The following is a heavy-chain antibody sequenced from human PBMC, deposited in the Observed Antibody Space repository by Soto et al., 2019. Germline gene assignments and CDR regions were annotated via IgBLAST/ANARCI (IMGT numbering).Heavy chain of an antibody. CDR2: IFYSGNS. CDR3: ARLSSLSYNSDYGGYYLEY. D-gene: IGHD3-16*01. V-gene: IGHV4-31*03. J-gene: IGHJ4*02. CDR1: GGSIRGGDYY. Sequence: QVQLQESGPGLVKPSQTLSLTCTVSGGSIRGGDYYWSWIRQHPGKGLEWIGYIFYSGNSFYNPSINGGVTISVEMSENLCSLQLCPVTAADTAIYYCARLSSLSYNSDYGGYYLEYWGEGTLVSVSS.